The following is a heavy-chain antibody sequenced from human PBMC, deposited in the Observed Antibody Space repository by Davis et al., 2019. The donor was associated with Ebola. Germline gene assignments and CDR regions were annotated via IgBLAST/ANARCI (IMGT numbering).Heavy chain of an antibody. CDR3: ARSYYFDSSGFYPLGY. Sequence: GESLKISCKGSGYSFTSYWITWVRQLPGKGLEWMGRIDPSDSYTNYSPSFQGHVTISADKSITTAYLQWSSLRASDTAMYYCARSYYFDSSGFYPLGYWGQGTVVTVYS. D-gene: IGHD3-22*01. CDR2: IDPSDSYT. V-gene: IGHV5-10-1*01. CDR1: GYSFTSYW. J-gene: IGHJ4*02.